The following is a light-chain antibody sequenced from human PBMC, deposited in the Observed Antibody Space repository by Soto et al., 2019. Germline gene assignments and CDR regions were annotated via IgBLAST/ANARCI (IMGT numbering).Light chain of an antibody. CDR3: QQYYNWPRT. CDR2: GAS. Sequence: EIVLTQSPATLSLSPGERATLSCRASQSVSSSYLAWYQQKPGQAPRLLIFGASARPTGIPARISGSGSGTEFTLTISSLRSEDFAVYFCQQYYNWPRTFGQGTKWIS. J-gene: IGKJ1*01. CDR1: QSVSSSY. V-gene: IGKV3-15*01.